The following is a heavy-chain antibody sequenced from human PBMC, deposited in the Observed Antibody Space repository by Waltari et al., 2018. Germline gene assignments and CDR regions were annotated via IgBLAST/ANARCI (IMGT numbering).Heavy chain of an antibody. CDR3: ARGEQLWFPYFDY. Sequence: EVQLVESGGGLVQPGGSLRLSCAASGFTFSSYAMHWVRQAPGKGLEYVSAISSNGGSTYYANSVKGRFTISRDNSKNTLYLQMGSLRAEDMAVYYCARGEQLWFPYFDYWGQGTLVTVSS. CDR1: GFTFSSYA. V-gene: IGHV3-64*01. D-gene: IGHD5-18*01. CDR2: ISSNGGST. J-gene: IGHJ4*02.